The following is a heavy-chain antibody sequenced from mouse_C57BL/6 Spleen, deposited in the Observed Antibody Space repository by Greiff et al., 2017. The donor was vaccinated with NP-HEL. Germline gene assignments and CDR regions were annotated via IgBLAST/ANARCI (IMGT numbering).Heavy chain of an antibody. CDR3: ARRDGNDVAWFAY. V-gene: IGHV1-55*01. CDR2: IYPGSGST. D-gene: IGHD2-2*01. J-gene: IGHJ3*01. Sequence: VQLQQSGAELVKPGASVKMSCKASGYTFTSYWITWVKQRPGQGLEWIGDIYPGSGSTNYNEKFKSKATLTVDTSSSTAYMQLSSLTSADSAVYYCARRDGNDVAWFAYWGQGTLVTVSA. CDR1: GYTFTSYW.